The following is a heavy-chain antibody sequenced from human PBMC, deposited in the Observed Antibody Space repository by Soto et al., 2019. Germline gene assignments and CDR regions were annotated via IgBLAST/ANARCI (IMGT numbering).Heavy chain of an antibody. Sequence: QVQLQESGPGLVKPSQTLSLTCSVSGGSISSGDYYWSWIRQPPGKGLGWIGYIFYSGTTYYNPSREXRXTXAVDTSKNHFSLKLSSVAAADTAVYYCARAFCSRGSCSTFDYWGQGTLVTVSS. CDR2: IFYSGTT. CDR3: ARAFCSRGSCSTFDY. J-gene: IGHJ4*02. D-gene: IGHD2-15*01. CDR1: GGSISSGDYY. V-gene: IGHV4-30-4*01.